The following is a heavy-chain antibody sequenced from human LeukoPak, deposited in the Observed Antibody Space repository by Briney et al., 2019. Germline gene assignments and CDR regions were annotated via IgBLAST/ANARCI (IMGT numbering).Heavy chain of an antibody. Sequence: PGGSLRLSCAASGFTFSSYAMTWVRQAPGRGLQWVSALSGSGISTYYADSVKGRFTISRDNSKNTLYLQMNSLRTDDTAVYYYAKRRSTVTSAWDAFDIWGQGTMVTVSS. CDR1: GFTFSSYA. V-gene: IGHV3-23*01. D-gene: IGHD4-17*01. CDR3: AKRRSTVTSAWDAFDI. J-gene: IGHJ3*02. CDR2: LSGSGIST.